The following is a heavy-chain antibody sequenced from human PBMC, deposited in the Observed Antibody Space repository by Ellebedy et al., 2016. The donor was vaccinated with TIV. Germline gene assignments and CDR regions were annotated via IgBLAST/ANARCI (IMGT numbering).Heavy chain of an antibody. CDR2: LRGSRGTT. J-gene: IGHJ4*02. CDR1: GFPFSSYA. D-gene: IGHD2-8*01. V-gene: IGHV3-23*01. CDR3: AGPGGMVSYDY. Sequence: GESLKISCVASGFPFSSYAMAWVRQAPGRGLEWVSALRGSRGTTYYADSVEGRFTISRDNSKTTLYLQMNSLAVEDTAIYYCAGPGGMVSYDYWGQGTRVTVSS.